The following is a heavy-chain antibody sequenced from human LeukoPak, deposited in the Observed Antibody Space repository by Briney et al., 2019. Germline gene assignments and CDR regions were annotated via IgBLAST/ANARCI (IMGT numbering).Heavy chain of an antibody. D-gene: IGHD3-10*01. CDR2: ISGSGGST. CDR1: GFTFSNYA. CDR3: AKAEPVDYYGSGSWSAYYYYYYYMDV. Sequence: GGSLRLSCAASGFTFSNYAMSWVRQAPGKGLEWVSAISGSGGSTYYADSVKGRFTISRDNSKNTLYLQMNSLRAEDTAVYYCAKAEPVDYYGSGSWSAYYYYYYYMDVWGKGTTVTVSS. J-gene: IGHJ6*03. V-gene: IGHV3-23*01.